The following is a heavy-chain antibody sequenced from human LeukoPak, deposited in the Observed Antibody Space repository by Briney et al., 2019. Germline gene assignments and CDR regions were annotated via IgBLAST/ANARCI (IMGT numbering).Heavy chain of an antibody. CDR1: GYTLTELS. D-gene: IGHD3-10*01. Sequence: VASVTVSCKVSGYTLTELSMHWVRQAPGKGLEWMGGFDPEDGETIYAQKFQGRVTMTEDTSTDTAYMELSSLRSEDTAVYYCARAEEDRSGSFCGGYWGQGTLITVSS. J-gene: IGHJ4*02. CDR3: ARAEEDRSGSFCGGY. V-gene: IGHV1-24*01. CDR2: FDPEDGET.